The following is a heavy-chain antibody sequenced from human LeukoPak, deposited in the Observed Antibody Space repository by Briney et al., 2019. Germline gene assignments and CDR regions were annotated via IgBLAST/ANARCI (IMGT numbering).Heavy chain of an antibody. CDR1: VGSISSYY. CDR2: IYTSGST. D-gene: IGHD2-21*01. V-gene: IGHV4-4*07. Sequence: SETLALTCSVSVGSISSYYWSGFPQPAGKGLEGIRRIYTSGSTSYNPSLTSRVTMSVDTFKKQFSLKLSSVTAADTGVFYFAGDPSPSAGLFDRDYYYYYGMDVWGQGTTVTVSS. J-gene: IGHJ6*02. CDR3: AGDPSPSAGLFDRDYYYYYGMDV.